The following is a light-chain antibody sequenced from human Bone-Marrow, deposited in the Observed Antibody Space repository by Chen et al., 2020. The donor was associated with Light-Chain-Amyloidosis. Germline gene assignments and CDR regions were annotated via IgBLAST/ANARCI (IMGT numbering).Light chain of an antibody. CDR2: EDD. V-gene: IGLV6-57*01. Sequence: NLMLTPPHSVSESPGKKVNISRPRSSGSIATNYVQWYQQRPGSSPTTVIYEDDQRPSGVPDRFSGSIDRSSNSASLTISGLKTEDEADYYCQSYQGSSQGVFGGGTKLTVL. CDR1: SGSIATNY. CDR3: QSYQGSSQGV. J-gene: IGLJ3*02.